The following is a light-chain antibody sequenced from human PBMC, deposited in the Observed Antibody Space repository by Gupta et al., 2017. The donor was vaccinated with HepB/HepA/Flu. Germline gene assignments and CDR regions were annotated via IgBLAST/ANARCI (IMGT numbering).Light chain of an antibody. CDR1: SLRSYY. CDR3: NSRDSSGNHLRV. Sequence: SSELTQYPAVSVALGQTVRSTCQGDSLRSYYASWYQQKPGQAPILVIYGKNNRPSGIPDRFSGSSSGNTASLTITGAQAEDEADYYCNSRDSSGNHLRVFGTGTKVTVL. J-gene: IGLJ1*01. V-gene: IGLV3-19*01. CDR2: GKN.